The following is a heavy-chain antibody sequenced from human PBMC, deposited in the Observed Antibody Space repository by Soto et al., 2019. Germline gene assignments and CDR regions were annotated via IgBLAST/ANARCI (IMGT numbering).Heavy chain of an antibody. CDR1: GFTFSSYA. D-gene: IGHD6-13*01. V-gene: IGHV3-30-3*01. J-gene: IGHJ4*02. Sequence: LRLSCAASGFTFSSYAMHWVRQAPGKGLEWVAVISYDGSNKYYADSVKGRFTISRDNSKNTLYLQMNSLRAEDTAVYYCAREGHSSSWYYFDYWGQRTLVTVSS. CDR2: ISYDGSNK. CDR3: AREGHSSSWYYFDY.